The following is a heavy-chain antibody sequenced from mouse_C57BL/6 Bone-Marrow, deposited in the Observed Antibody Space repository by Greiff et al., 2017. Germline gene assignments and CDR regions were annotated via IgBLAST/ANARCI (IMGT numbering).Heavy chain of an antibody. CDR2: ILPGSGST. Sequence: VQLQESGAELMKPGASVKLSCKATGYTFTGYWIEWVKQRPGHGLEWIGEILPGSGSTNYNEKFKGKATFTADTSSNTAYMQLSSLTTEDSAIYYCARITTVVATPYYAMDYWGQGTSVTVSS. CDR3: ARITTVVATPYYAMDY. V-gene: IGHV1-9*01. CDR1: GYTFTGYW. D-gene: IGHD1-1*01. J-gene: IGHJ4*01.